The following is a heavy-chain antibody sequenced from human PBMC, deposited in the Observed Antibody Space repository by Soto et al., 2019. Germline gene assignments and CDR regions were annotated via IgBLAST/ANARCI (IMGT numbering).Heavy chain of an antibody. J-gene: IGHJ6*01. Sequence: WTLGLSRKASGFTFSSCAMNWASQAAGKGLVGVSTISGSGGSTYYADSVKGRFAISRGNSKSTLYLQMNSLRAEDTAVYYCAKDHGWKEDSSGWYVSYDYYG. CDR2: ISGSGGST. V-gene: IGHV3-23*01. CDR3: AKDHGWKEDSSGWYVSYDYYG. D-gene: IGHD6-19*01. CDR1: GFTFSSCA.